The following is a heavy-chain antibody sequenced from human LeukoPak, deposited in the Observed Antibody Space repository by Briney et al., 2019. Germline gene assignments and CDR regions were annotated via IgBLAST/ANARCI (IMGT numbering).Heavy chain of an antibody. CDR1: GFTVSSNY. V-gene: IGHV3-66*01. Sequence: PGGSLRLSCAASGFTVSSNYMSWVRQAPGKGLEWVSVVYSGGSTYYADSVKGRFTISRDNSKNTLYLQMNSLRAEDTAVYYCATKMWYCSGGSCPPFDYWGQGTLVTVSS. CDR2: VYSGGST. J-gene: IGHJ4*02. CDR3: ATKMWYCSGGSCPPFDY. D-gene: IGHD2-15*01.